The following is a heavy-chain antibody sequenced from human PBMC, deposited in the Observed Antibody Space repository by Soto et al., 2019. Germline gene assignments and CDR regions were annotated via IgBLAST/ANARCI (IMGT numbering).Heavy chain of an antibody. CDR3: ARDARDWPDS. D-gene: IGHD2-21*02. CDR2: ISSSGGST. Sequence: GGSLRLSCAASGFTLSSFGMNWVRQAPGKGLEWLSYISSSGGSTYYADSVKGRFTISKDTAKNSLYLQLSDLRVEDTAVYYCARDARDWPDSWGQGSLVTVSS. J-gene: IGHJ4*02. V-gene: IGHV3-48*01. CDR1: GFTLSSFG.